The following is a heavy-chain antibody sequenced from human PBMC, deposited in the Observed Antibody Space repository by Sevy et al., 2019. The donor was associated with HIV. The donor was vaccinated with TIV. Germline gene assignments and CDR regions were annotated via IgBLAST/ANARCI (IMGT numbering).Heavy chain of an antibody. CDR3: ARVPPYYDSNVSDF. V-gene: IGHV3-48*02. CDR2: ISGTGNTI. CDR1: GFTFSSHS. J-gene: IGHJ4*02. Sequence: GGSLRLSCAASGFTFSSHSMNWVRQTPGKGLEWISYISGTGNTIYYAVSVKGRFTISRDNAKNSLYLQLKSLRDEDTAIYYCARVPPYYDSNVSDFWGQGSLVTVSS. D-gene: IGHD3-22*01.